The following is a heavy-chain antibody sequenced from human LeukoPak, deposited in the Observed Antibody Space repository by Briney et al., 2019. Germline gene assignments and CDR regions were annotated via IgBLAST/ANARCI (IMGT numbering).Heavy chain of an antibody. CDR2: ILGGGDTT. J-gene: IGHJ4*02. CDR1: GFTFSNYA. CDR3: NRVFQWGACAY. D-gene: IGHD5/OR15-5a*01. V-gene: IGHV3-23*01. Sequence: GGSLRLSCAASGFTFSNYAMTWVRQAPGKGLEWVSAILGGGDTTHYADSVKGRFTISRDNSKNTLNLQMNSLKTEDTAVYYCNRVFQWGACAYWGQGTLVTVSP.